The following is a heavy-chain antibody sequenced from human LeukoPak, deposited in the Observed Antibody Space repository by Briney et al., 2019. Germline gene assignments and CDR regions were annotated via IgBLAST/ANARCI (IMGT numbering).Heavy chain of an antibody. D-gene: IGHD2-21*01. Sequence: GSVKVSCKASGYTFTSYGISWVRQAPGQGLEWMGWISAYNGNTNYAQTLKGRVTMTRDTSTSTAYMEMRSLRSDDTAVYYCASKIYCGGDCHYFDYWGQGTLVTVSS. CDR1: GYTFTSYG. V-gene: IGHV1-18*01. CDR2: ISAYNGNT. J-gene: IGHJ4*02. CDR3: ASKIYCGGDCHYFDY.